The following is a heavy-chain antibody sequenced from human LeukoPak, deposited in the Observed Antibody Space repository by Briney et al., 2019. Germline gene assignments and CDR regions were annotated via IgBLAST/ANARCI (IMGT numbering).Heavy chain of an antibody. J-gene: IGHJ6*03. CDR3: ARPPNYSNYAEGWGFYYYYYMDV. V-gene: IGHV1-8*01. CDR1: GYTFTSYD. CDR2: MNPNSGNT. Sequence: ASVKVSCKASGYTFTSYDINWVRQATGQGLEWMGWMNPNSGNTGCAQKFQGRVTMTRNTSINTAYMELSSLRSEDTAVYYCARPPNYSNYAEGWGFYYYYYMDVWGKGTTVTVSS. D-gene: IGHD4-11*01.